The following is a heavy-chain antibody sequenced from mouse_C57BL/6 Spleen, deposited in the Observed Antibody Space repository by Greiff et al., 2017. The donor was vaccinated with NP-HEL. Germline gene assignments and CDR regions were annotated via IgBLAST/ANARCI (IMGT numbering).Heavy chain of an antibody. V-gene: IGHV5-4*01. Sequence: EVMLVESGGGLVKPGGSLKLSCAASGFTFSSYAMSWVRQTPEKRLEWVATISDGGSYTYYPDNVKGRFTISRDNAKNNLYLQMSHLKSEDTAMYYCARDRYSAWFAYWGQGTTLTVSS. D-gene: IGHD1-1*01. CDR2: ISDGGSYT. CDR1: GFTFSSYA. J-gene: IGHJ2*01. CDR3: ARDRYSAWFAY.